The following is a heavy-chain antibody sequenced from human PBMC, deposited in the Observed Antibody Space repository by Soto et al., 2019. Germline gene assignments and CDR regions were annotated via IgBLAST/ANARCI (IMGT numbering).Heavy chain of an antibody. CDR2: IYYSGST. CDR1: GGSISSSSYY. J-gene: IGHJ4*02. Sequence: SETLSLTCTVSGGSISSSSYYWGWIRQPPGKGLEWIGSIYYSGSTYYNPSLKSRVTISVDTSKNQFSLKLSSVTAADTAVYYCARRTRTGTNYFDYWGQGTLVTVSS. CDR3: ARRTRTGTNYFDY. D-gene: IGHD1-1*01. V-gene: IGHV4-39*01.